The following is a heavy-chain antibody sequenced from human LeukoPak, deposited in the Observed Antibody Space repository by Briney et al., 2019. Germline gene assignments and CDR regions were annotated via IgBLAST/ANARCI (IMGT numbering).Heavy chain of an antibody. Sequence: PSETLSLTCTVSGYSISSGYYWGWIRQPPGKGLEWIGSIYHSGSTYYNPSLKSRVTISVDTSKNQFSLKLSSVTAADTAVYYCASTSGYEILFVYWGQGTLVTVSS. CDR2: IYHSGST. J-gene: IGHJ4*02. CDR3: ASTSGYEILFVY. V-gene: IGHV4-38-2*02. D-gene: IGHD5-12*01. CDR1: GYSISSGYY.